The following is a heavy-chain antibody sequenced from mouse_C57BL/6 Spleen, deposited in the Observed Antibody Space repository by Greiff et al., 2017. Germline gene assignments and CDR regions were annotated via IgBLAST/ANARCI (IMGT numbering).Heavy chain of an antibody. J-gene: IGHJ3*01. CDR1: GYTFTSYW. V-gene: IGHV1-7*01. D-gene: IGHD2-4*01. CDR2: INPSSGYT. Sequence: VKLVESGAELAKPGASVKLSSKSSGYTFTSYWMHWVKQRPGQGLEWIGYINPSSGYTKYNQKFKDKATLTADKSSSTAYMQLSSLTYEDSAVYYCARPGTHYDYDVGLAYWGQGTLVTVSA. CDR3: ARPGTHYDYDVGLAY.